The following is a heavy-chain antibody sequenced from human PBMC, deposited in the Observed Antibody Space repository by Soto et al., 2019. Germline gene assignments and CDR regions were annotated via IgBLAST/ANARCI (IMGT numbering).Heavy chain of an antibody. J-gene: IGHJ6*02. CDR2: INPNSGGT. D-gene: IGHD6-13*01. Sequence: ASVKVSCKASGYTFTGYYMHWVRQAPGQGLEWMGWINPNSGGTNYAQKFQGWVTMTRDTSISTAYMELSRLRSDDTAVYYCARDGTGYSSSPSISPFRPSGMDVWGQGTTVTVSS. CDR1: GYTFTGYY. V-gene: IGHV1-2*04. CDR3: ARDGTGYSSSPSISPFRPSGMDV.